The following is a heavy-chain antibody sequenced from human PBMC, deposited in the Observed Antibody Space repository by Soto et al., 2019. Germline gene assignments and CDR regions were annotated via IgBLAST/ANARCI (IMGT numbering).Heavy chain of an antibody. CDR1: GGTFSSYA. CDR2: IIPIFGTA. J-gene: IGHJ4*02. D-gene: IGHD2-2*03. V-gene: IGHV1-69*01. Sequence: QVQLVQSGAEVKKPGSSVKVSCKASGGTFSSYAISWVRQAPGQGLEWMGGIIPIFGTANYAQKFQGRVTITADESTSTAYMGLSSLRSEDTAVYYCARDLGYCSSTSCPVAPGYFDYWGQGTLVTVSS. CDR3: ARDLGYCSSTSCPVAPGYFDY.